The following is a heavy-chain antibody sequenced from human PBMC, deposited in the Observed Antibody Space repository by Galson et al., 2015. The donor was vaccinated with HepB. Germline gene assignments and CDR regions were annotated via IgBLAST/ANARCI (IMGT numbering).Heavy chain of an antibody. V-gene: IGHV1-2*02. CDR3: VREGGDDIVVVPVVIGPRRLDY. CDR1: GYTFIGYY. Sequence: SVKVSCKASGYTFIGYYMNWVRQAPGQGLEWIGWINPNSGATKYAQRFQGRVTMTRDTSIGTAYMELSRLTSDDTAVYSCVREGGDDIVVVPVVIGPRRLDYWGQGTLVTVSS. D-gene: IGHD2-2*02. CDR2: INPNSGAT. J-gene: IGHJ4*02.